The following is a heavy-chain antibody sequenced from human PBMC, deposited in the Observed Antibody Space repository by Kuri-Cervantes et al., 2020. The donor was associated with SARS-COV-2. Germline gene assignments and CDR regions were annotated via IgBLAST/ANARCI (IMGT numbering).Heavy chain of an antibody. CDR1: GFNFNNFD. V-gene: IGHV3-30-3*01. D-gene: IGHD5-18*01. CDR2: ILYHGVDS. CDR3: AKDPKLWPQAYFDY. Sequence: GESLKISCAASGFNFNNFDINWVRQAPGKGLEWVAVILYHGVDSYYADSVKGRFTISRDNSKNTLYLQMNSLRAEDTAVYYCAKDPKLWPQAYFDYWGQGTLVTVSS. J-gene: IGHJ4*02.